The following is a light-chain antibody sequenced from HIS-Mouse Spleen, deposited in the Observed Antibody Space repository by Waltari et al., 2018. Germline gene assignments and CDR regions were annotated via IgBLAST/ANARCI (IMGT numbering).Light chain of an antibody. J-gene: IGKJ5*01. CDR3: QQYNNWPPVT. CDR1: QSVSSN. V-gene: IGKV3-15*01. CDR2: GAS. Sequence: EIVMTQSPATLSVSPGERATRSCRASQSVSSNLAWYQQKPGQAPRLLIYGASTRDTGIPARFSGSGSGTEFTLTISSLQSEDFAVYYCQQYNNWPPVTFGQGTRLEIK.